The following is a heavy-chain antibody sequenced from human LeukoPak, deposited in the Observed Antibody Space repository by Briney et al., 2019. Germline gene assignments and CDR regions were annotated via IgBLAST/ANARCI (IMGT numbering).Heavy chain of an antibody. CDR3: ARDLLRYCSSTSCYEYWLDYYYYGMDV. J-gene: IGHJ6*02. D-gene: IGHD2-2*01. V-gene: IGHV3-30-3*01. Sequence: GGSLRLSCAASGFTFSDYAMHWVRQAPGKGLEWVAVISYHGSNKYYADSVKGRFTISRDNSKNTLYLQMNSLRAEDTAVYYCARDLLRYCSSTSCYEYWLDYYYYGMDVWGQGTTVTVSS. CDR1: GFTFSDYA. CDR2: ISYHGSNK.